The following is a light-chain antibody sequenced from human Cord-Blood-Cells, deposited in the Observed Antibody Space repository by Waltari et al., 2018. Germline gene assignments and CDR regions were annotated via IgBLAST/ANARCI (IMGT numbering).Light chain of an antibody. V-gene: IGLV2-14*01. Sequence: QSALTQPASVSGSPGQSITIPCTGTSSDVVGYKYVSWYQQHPGKAPKLMIYDVSNRPSGVSNRFSGSKSGNTASLTISGLQAEDEADYYCSSYTSSSTWVFGGGTKLTVL. CDR1: SSDVVGYKY. CDR2: DVS. CDR3: SSYTSSSTWV. J-gene: IGLJ3*02.